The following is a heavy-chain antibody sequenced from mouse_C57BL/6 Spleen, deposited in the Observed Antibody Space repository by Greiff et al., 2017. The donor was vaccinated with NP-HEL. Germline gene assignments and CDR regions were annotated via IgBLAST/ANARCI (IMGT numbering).Heavy chain of an antibody. D-gene: IGHD1-1*01. J-gene: IGHJ4*01. CDR2: INPNNGGT. CDR1: GYTFTDYN. CDR3: ARITTVVATPYAMDY. Sequence: VQLQQSGPELVKPGASVKIPCKASGYTFTDYNMDWVKQSHGKSLEWIGDINPNNGGTIYNQKFKGKATLTVDKSSSTAYMELRSLTSEDTAVYYCARITTVVATPYAMDYWGQGTSVTVSS. V-gene: IGHV1-18*01.